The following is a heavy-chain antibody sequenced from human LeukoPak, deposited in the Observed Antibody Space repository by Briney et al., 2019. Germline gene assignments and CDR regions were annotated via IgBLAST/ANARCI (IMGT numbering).Heavy chain of an antibody. CDR1: GYTFSNYG. V-gene: IGHV1-18*01. D-gene: IGHD3-10*01. Sequence: ASVKVSCKASGYTFSNYGLTWVRQAPGQGLEWMGWISPFNGYTKYAEKLQGRLTMTRDTSTSTAYMELRSLRSDDTAVYFCARNGGFGESVNWGQGTLVTVSS. CDR3: ARNGGFGESVN. CDR2: ISPFNGYT. J-gene: IGHJ4*02.